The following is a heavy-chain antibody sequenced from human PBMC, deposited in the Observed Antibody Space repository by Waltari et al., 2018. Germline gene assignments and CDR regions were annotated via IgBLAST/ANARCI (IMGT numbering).Heavy chain of an antibody. D-gene: IGHD3-16*01. Sequence: EGQLLESGGGLVQPGGSLRLSCAASVFTITTYAMTWVRQVPGKGLEWVAGISVSGRDTYYADSVRGRFTISRDNSRNTLYLQMNSLRADDTAVYYCAQWRVPYYLDYWGQGTLVTVSS. CDR3: AQWRVPYYLDY. J-gene: IGHJ4*02. CDR1: VFTITTYA. V-gene: IGHV3-23*01. CDR2: ISVSGRDT.